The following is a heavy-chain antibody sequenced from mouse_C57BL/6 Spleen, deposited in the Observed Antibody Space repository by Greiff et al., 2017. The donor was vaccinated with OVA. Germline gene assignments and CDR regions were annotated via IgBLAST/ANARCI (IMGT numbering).Heavy chain of an antibody. CDR1: GFSLTSYG. Sequence: VQLQQSGPGLVAPSQSLSITCTVSGFSLTSYGVDWVRQPPGKGLEWLGVIWGGGSTNYNSALMSRLSISKDNSKSQVFLKMNRLQTDDTAMYYCAKHGGDARFAYWGQGTLVTVSA. V-gene: IGHV2-9*01. CDR2: IWGGGST. CDR3: AKHGGDARFAY. J-gene: IGHJ3*01. D-gene: IGHD3-3*01.